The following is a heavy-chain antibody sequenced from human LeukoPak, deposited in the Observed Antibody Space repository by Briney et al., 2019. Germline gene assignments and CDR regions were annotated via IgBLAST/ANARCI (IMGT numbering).Heavy chain of an antibody. V-gene: IGHV3-74*01. D-gene: IGHD3-9*01. CDR2: INSDGSST. Sequence: PAGGSLRLSCAASGFTFSTYWMHWVRQAPGKGLVWVSRINSDGSSTTYADSVKGRFTISRGNAKNTLFLQRNSLRAEDMAVYYCARDRLAVMDYWGQGTLVTVSS. J-gene: IGHJ4*02. CDR1: GFTFSTYW. CDR3: ARDRLAVMDY.